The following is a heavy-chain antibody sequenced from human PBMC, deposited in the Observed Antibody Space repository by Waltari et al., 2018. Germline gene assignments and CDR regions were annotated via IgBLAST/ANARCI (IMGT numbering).Heavy chain of an antibody. J-gene: IGHJ4*02. CDR2: SRSKPNNYAT. Sequence: EVQVVESGGGLVQPGGSLKLSCATSGFTFSGSTIHWVRQTSGKGRECIGRSRSKPNNYATRYTASVEGRFTISRDDSENTAYLQMSSLMTEDTAVYYCTGGAVTGTDFWGQGTLVTVSS. CDR3: TGGAVTGTDF. V-gene: IGHV3-73*01. CDR1: GFTFSGST. D-gene: IGHD6-13*01.